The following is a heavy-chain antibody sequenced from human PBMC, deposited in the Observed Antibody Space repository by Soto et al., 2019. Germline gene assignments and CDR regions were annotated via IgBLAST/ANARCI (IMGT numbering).Heavy chain of an antibody. D-gene: IGHD1-1*01. Sequence: GASVKVSCKASGYTFTSYAMHWVRQAPGQRLEWMGWINAGNGNTKYSQKFQGRVTITRDTSASTAYMELSSLRSEDTAVYYCARDLILGVRRVTWQYGMDVSGQGTTVTVSS. CDR3: ARDLILGVRRVTWQYGMDV. CDR1: GYTFTSYA. J-gene: IGHJ6*02. CDR2: INAGNGNT. V-gene: IGHV1-3*01.